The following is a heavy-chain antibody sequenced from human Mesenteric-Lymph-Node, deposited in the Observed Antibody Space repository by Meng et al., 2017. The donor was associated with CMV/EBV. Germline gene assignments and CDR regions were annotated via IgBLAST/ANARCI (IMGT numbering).Heavy chain of an antibody. J-gene: IGHJ4*02. Sequence: GESLKISCAASGFMFSSYSMNWVRQAPGKGLEWVASISSSSSYISYADSVKGRFTISRDNAKNSLYLQMNSLRAEDTAVYYCARGNWGGDYWGQGALVTVSS. CDR3: ARGNWGGDY. CDR1: GFMFSSYS. CDR2: ISSSSSYI. V-gene: IGHV3-21*01. D-gene: IGHD7-27*01.